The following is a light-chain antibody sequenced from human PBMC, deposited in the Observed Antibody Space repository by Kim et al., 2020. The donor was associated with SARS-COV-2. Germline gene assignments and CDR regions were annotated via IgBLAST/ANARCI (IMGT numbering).Light chain of an antibody. Sequence: EIVLTQSPGTLSLSPGEGATLSCRASPSVSSTSLAWYQQKPGQAPRLLIYGASNRATGTPDRFSGSGSGTDFTLTISRLEPEDFAMYYCQQYGSSPCTFGQGTKLEI. CDR2: GAS. CDR1: PSVSSTS. J-gene: IGKJ2*02. CDR3: QQYGSSPCT. V-gene: IGKV3-20*01.